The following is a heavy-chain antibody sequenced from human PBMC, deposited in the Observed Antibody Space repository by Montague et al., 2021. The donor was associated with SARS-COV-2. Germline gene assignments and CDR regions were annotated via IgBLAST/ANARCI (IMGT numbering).Heavy chain of an antibody. CDR3: ASYRDYGDDD. J-gene: IGHJ4*02. CDR2: IHHSGNT. D-gene: IGHD4-17*01. Sequence: TLSLTCAVSGGSVSSGGYSWFWLREPPGKGLEWIGRIHHSGNTYYNPSLKSLATISGDRPKNQFSLRVTSVSAADTAVYSCASYRDYGDDDWGQGILVTVSS. CDR1: GGSVSSGGYS. V-gene: IGHV4-30-2*01.